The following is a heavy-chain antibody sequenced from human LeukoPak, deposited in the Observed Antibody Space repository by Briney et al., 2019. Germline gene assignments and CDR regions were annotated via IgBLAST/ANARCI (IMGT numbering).Heavy chain of an antibody. Sequence: SVKVSCKASGGTFSSYAISWVRQAPGQGLEWMGRIIPIFGTANYAQKFQGRVTITTDESTSTAYMELSSLRSEDTAVYYCARLSLDSSGWYGMNPWGQGALVTVSS. CDR1: GGTFSSYA. J-gene: IGHJ5*02. CDR2: IIPIFGTA. D-gene: IGHD6-19*01. V-gene: IGHV1-69*05. CDR3: ARLSLDSSGWYGMNP.